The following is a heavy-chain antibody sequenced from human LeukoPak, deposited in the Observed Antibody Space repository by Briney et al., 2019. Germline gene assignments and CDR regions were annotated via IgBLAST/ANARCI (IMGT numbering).Heavy chain of an antibody. CDR3: ARGLGSPVPTWFDP. J-gene: IGHJ5*02. V-gene: IGHV3-74*01. Sequence: GGSLRLSCAASGFTFSSYWMHWVRQAPGKGLVWVSRINTDGSGTSYADSVKGRFTISRDNAKNTLYLQMNSLRAEDTAVYYCARGLGSPVPTWFDPWGQGTLVTVSP. D-gene: IGHD3-16*01. CDR2: INTDGSGT. CDR1: GFTFSSYW.